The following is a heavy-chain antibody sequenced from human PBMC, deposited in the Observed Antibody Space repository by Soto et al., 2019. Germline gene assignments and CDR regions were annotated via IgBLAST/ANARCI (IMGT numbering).Heavy chain of an antibody. CDR2: IYYSGST. V-gene: IGHV4-31*03. J-gene: IGHJ6*02. CDR1: GGSISSGGYY. CDR3: ARDQRYCSGGSCYPVVYYYYGMDV. Sequence: SETLSLTCSVSGGSISSGGYYWSWIRQHPGKGLEWIGYIYYSGSTYYNPSLKSRVTISVDTSKNQFSLKLSSVTAADTAVYYCARDQRYCSGGSCYPVVYYYYGMDVWGQGTTVTVSS. D-gene: IGHD2-15*01.